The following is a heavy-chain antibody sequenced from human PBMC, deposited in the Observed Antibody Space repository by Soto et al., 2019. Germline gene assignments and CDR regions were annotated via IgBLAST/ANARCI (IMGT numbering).Heavy chain of an antibody. V-gene: IGHV5-10-1*01. CDR3: ARHKEYRFDP. Sequence: PGESLKISCKGSGYSFTSYWISWVRQMPGKGLEWMGRIDPSDSYTNYSPSFQGHVTISADKSISTAYLRWSSLKASDTAMYYCARHKEYRFDPWGQGTLVTLSS. D-gene: IGHD6-6*01. J-gene: IGHJ5*02. CDR2: IDPSDSYT. CDR1: GYSFTSYW.